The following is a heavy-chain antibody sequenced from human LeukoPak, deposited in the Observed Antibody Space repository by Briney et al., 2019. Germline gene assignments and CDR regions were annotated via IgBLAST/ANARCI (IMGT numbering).Heavy chain of an antibody. V-gene: IGHV4-59*12. CDR3: ARGGDIVVVVAATGAFDI. CDR1: GGSISRYY. Sequence: SETLSLTCTVSGGSISRYYWSWIRQPPGKGLEWIGYIYYSGSTNYKPSLKSRVTISVDTSKNQFSLKLSSVTAADTAVYYCARGGDIVVVVAATGAFDIWGQGTMVTVSS. J-gene: IGHJ3*02. CDR2: IYYSGST. D-gene: IGHD2-15*01.